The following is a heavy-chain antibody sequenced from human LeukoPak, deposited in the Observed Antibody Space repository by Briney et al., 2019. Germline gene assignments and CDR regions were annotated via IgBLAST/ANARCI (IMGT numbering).Heavy chain of an antibody. J-gene: IGHJ3*02. CDR3: ARDSPYGSGSYYNIQWPFDI. Sequence: SETLSLTCTVSGGSISSSPCYWGWIRQPPGKGLEWIGTICYSGSTYYNPSLKSRVTISVDTSKNQFSLKLSSLTAADTAVYYCARDSPYGSGSYYNIQWPFDIWGQGTMVTVSS. CDR1: GGSISSSPCY. D-gene: IGHD3-10*01. V-gene: IGHV4-39*07. CDR2: ICYSGST.